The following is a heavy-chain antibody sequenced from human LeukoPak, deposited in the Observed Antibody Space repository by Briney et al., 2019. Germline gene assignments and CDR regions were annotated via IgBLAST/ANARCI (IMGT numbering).Heavy chain of an antibody. V-gene: IGHV3-49*03. CDR1: GFTFSSYG. D-gene: IGHD3-10*01. CDR3: TIVRPRGGDY. CDR2: IRSKAYGGTT. Sequence: GGSLRLSCAASGFTFSSYGMSWFRQAPGKGLEWVGFIRSKAYGGTTEYAASVKGRFTISRDDSKSIAYLQMNSLKTEDTAVYYCTIVRPRGGDYWGQGTLVTVSS. J-gene: IGHJ4*02.